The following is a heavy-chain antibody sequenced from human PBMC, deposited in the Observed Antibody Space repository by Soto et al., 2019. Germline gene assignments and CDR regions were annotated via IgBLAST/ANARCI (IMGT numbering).Heavy chain of an antibody. J-gene: IGHJ6*02. D-gene: IGHD5-12*01. CDR2: INHSGST. CDR1: GGSFSGYY. CDR3: ARKKKWPLYYYYGMDV. Sequence: PSETLSLTCAVYGGSFSGYYWSWIRQPPGKGLEWIGEINHSGSTNYNPSLKSRVTISVDTSKNQFSLKLSSVTAADTAVYYCARKKKWPLYYYYGMDVWGQGTTVS. V-gene: IGHV4-34*01.